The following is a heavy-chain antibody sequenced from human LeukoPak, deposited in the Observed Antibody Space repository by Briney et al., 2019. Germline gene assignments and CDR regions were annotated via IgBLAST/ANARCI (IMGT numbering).Heavy chain of an antibody. CDR1: GGSISSGGYY. J-gene: IGHJ5*02. Sequence: SETLSLTCTVSGGSISSGGYYWSWIRQHPGKGLEWSGYIYYSGSTYYNPSIKGRVTISVDTSKNQFSLKLSSVTAADTAVYYCARVGRYSYAYPSWFAPWGQGTLVTVSS. V-gene: IGHV4-31*03. CDR3: ARVGRYSYAYPSWFAP. D-gene: IGHD5-18*01. CDR2: IYYSGST.